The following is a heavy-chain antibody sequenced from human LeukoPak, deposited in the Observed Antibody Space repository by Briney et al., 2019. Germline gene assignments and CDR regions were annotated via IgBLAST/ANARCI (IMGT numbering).Heavy chain of an antibody. D-gene: IGHD3-22*01. V-gene: IGHV3-23*01. J-gene: IGHJ2*01. CDR1: GITFSNYA. CDR2: TSGSGGST. CDR3: AKVGIRISLIVVVFTTADDWYFDL. Sequence: GGSLRLSCAASGITFSNYAMSWVRQAPGKGLEWVSGTSGSGGSTYYADSVKGRLTISRDNSKNTLYLQMDSLRAEDTAVYYCAKVGIRISLIVVVFTTADDWYFDLWGRGTLVTVSS.